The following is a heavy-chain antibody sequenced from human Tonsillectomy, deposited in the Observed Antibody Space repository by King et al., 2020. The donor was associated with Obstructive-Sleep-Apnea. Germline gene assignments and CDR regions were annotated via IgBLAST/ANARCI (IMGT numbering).Heavy chain of an antibody. CDR3: ARGLGRGIAAAGY. V-gene: IGHV3-7*03. CDR1: GFTFTSYW. J-gene: IGHJ4*02. Sequence: VQLVESGGGLVQPGGSLRLSCAASGFTFTSYWMTWVRQAPGKGLEWVANIKQDGSEKYYVDSVKGRFTVSRDNAKNSLYLQMNSLRAEDTAVYYCARGLGRGIAAAGYWGQGTLVTVS. D-gene: IGHD6-13*01. CDR2: IKQDGSEK.